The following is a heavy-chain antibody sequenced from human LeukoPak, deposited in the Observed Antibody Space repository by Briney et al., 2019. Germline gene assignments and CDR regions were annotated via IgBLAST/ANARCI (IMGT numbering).Heavy chain of an antibody. D-gene: IGHD3-22*01. CDR3: AREDFRDYYDSSGYYVWFDP. Sequence: GASVKVSCKASGYTFTSYGISWVRQAPGQGLEWMGWTSAYNGNTNYAQKLQGRVTMTTDTSTSTAYTELRSLRSDDTAVYYCAREDFRDYYDSSGYYVWFDPWGQGTLVTVSS. CDR2: TSAYNGNT. J-gene: IGHJ5*02. CDR1: GYTFTSYG. V-gene: IGHV1-18*01.